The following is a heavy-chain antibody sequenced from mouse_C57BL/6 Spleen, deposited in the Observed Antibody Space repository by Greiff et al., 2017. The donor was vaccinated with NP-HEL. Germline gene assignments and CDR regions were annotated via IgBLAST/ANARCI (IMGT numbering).Heavy chain of an antibody. V-gene: IGHV7-3*01. Sequence: DVMLVESGGGLVQPGGSLSLSCAASGFTFTDYYMSWVRQPPGKALEWLGFIRNKANGYTTEYSASVKGRFTISRDNSQSILYLQMNALRAEDSATYYCARSPDGYYVHYWYFDVWGTGTTVTVSS. D-gene: IGHD2-3*01. CDR3: ARSPDGYYVHYWYFDV. J-gene: IGHJ1*03. CDR1: GFTFTDYY. CDR2: IRNKANGYTT.